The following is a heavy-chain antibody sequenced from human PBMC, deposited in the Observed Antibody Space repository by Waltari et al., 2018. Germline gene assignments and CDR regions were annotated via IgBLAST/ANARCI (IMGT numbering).Heavy chain of an antibody. CDR2: INYSGST. J-gene: IGHJ4*02. V-gene: IGHV4-39*07. CDR1: GGSVSDSDYY. CDR3: ARFSRGPGAAHFDY. Sequence: QVQLQESGPGQVKPSETLSLTCSVSGGSVSDSDYYWGWIRQSPEKGLEWIATINYSGSTYYNPSLKSRVTILIDTSKHQFSLKVTSVTAADTALYYCARFSRGPGAAHFDYWGQGALVTVSS. D-gene: IGHD3-10*01.